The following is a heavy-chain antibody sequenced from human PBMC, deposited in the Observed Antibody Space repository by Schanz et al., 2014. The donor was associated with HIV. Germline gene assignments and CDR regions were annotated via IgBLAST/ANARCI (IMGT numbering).Heavy chain of an antibody. CDR3: ARVANWDYYGMDV. CDR1: GFTFSDYA. V-gene: IGHV3-33*08. CDR2: IWYDGTNI. D-gene: IGHD3-16*01. Sequence: VQLVESGGGLVQPGGSLRLSCAASGFTFSDYAMSWVRQAPGKGLEWVAVIWYDGTNIDYADSVKGRFTISRDNSKNTLFLQMNSLRGEDTAVYYCARVANWDYYGMDVWGRGTTVTVSS. J-gene: IGHJ6*02.